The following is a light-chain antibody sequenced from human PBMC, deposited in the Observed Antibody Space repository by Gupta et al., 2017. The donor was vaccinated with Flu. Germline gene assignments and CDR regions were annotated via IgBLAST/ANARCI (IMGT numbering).Light chain of an antibody. CDR1: QSISSN. CDR2: GAS. CDR3: QQYNNWPANT. J-gene: IGKJ2*01. V-gene: IGKV3-15*01. Sequence: EIVMTQSPATLSVSPGERATLSCRTSQSISSNLAWYQQKPGQSPRLLIYGASTRATDIPARFSGSGSGTEFTLTISRLQPEDFALYYCQQYNNWPANTFGQGTKLEIK.